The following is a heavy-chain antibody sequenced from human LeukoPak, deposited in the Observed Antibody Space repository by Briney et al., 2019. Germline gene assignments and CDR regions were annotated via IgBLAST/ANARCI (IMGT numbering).Heavy chain of an antibody. CDR1: GFTFSSYA. J-gene: IGHJ4*02. Sequence: PGGSLRLSCAASGFTFSSYAMSWVRQAPGKGLEWVSGITGSGGSTYYAGSVKGRFTISRDNSKSTLFLQMNSLRAEDTAIYYCAKKSVADVPPLHWGQGTLVTVSS. V-gene: IGHV3-23*01. CDR3: AKKSVADVPPLH. D-gene: IGHD6-19*01. CDR2: ITGSGGST.